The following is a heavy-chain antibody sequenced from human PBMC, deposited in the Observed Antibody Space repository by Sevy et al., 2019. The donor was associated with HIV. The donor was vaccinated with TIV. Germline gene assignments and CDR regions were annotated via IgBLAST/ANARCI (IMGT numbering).Heavy chain of an antibody. CDR2: ISYDGSNK. CDR3: GSGGCYDTYYFDY. V-gene: IGHV3-30-3*01. J-gene: IGHJ4*02. CDR1: GFTFSSYS. Sequence: GGSLRLSCAASGFTFSSYSMRWVRQAPGKGLEWVAGISYDGSNKYYADAVKGGFTISTDNSKNTLYLQMNSLSAEDTAVYYCGSGGCYDTYYFDYWGQGTLVTVSS. D-gene: IGHD3-16*01.